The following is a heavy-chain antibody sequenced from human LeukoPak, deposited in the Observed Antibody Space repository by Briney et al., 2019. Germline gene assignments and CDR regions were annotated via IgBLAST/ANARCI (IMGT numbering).Heavy chain of an antibody. Sequence: PGGSLRLSCAASGFTFSSYAMSWVRQAPGKGLEWVSAISGSGGSTYYADSVKGRFTISRDNSKNTLYLQMNSLRAEDTAVYYCGRRDLITIFGVVISWGQGTLVTVSS. CDR3: GRRDLITIFGVVIS. CDR2: ISGSGGST. D-gene: IGHD3-3*01. J-gene: IGHJ5*02. V-gene: IGHV3-23*01. CDR1: GFTFSSYA.